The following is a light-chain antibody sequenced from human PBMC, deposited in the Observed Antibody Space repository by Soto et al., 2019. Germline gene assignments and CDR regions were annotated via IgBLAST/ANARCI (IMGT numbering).Light chain of an antibody. CDR3: ASWDDRLNGPV. CDR2: GDD. Sequence: QSVLTQPPSTSGTLGQRVAISCSGTSSNIGSHTVNWYQQLPGTAPKLLIYGDDQRPSGVPDRFSGSKSGTSASLAISGLQPEDEVDYYCASWDDRLNGPVFGGGTKLTVL. J-gene: IGLJ3*02. CDR1: SSNIGSHT. V-gene: IGLV1-44*01.